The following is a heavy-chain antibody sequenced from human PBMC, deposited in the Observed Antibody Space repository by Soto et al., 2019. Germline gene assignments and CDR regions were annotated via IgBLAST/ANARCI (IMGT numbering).Heavy chain of an antibody. CDR3: ARDRYYGSGSHDY. Sequence: GGSLRLSCAASGFTVSSNYMSWVRQAPGKGLEWVSVIYSGGSTYYADSVKGRFTISRDNSKNTLYLQMNSLRAEDTAVYYCARDRYYGSGSHDYWGQGTLVTVSS. J-gene: IGHJ4*02. CDR1: GFTVSSNY. V-gene: IGHV3-66*01. D-gene: IGHD3-10*01. CDR2: IYSGGST.